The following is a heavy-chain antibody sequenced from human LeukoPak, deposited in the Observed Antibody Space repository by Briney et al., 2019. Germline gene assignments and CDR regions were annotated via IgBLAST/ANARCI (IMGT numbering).Heavy chain of an antibody. Sequence: PSETLSLTCTVSGYSISSGYYWGWIRQPPGKGLEWIGSIYHSGSTYYNPSLKSRVTISVDTSKNQFSLKLSSVTAADTAVYYCAYPSDYSNYFDYWGQGTLVTVSS. V-gene: IGHV4-38-2*02. CDR3: AYPSDYSNYFDY. CDR1: GYSISSGYY. CDR2: IYHSGST. D-gene: IGHD4-11*01. J-gene: IGHJ4*02.